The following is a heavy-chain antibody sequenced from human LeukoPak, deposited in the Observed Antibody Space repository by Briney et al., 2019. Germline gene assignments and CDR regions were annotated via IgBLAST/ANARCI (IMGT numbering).Heavy chain of an antibody. Sequence: SVKVSCKASGYTFTSYGISWVRQAPGQGLEWMGRIIPIFGTANYAQKFQGGVTITTDESTSTAYIELSSLRSEDTAVYYCAREPESPYCSSTSCYWAYMDVWGKGTTVTVSS. D-gene: IGHD2-2*01. J-gene: IGHJ6*03. CDR1: GYTFTSYG. V-gene: IGHV1-69*05. CDR2: IIPIFGTA. CDR3: AREPESPYCSSTSCYWAYMDV.